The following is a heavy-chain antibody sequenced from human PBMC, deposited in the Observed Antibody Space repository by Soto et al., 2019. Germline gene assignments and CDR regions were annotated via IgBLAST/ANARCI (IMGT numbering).Heavy chain of an antibody. V-gene: IGHV2-26*01. CDR3: ARIWGPYYYYGMDV. D-gene: IGHD7-27*01. J-gene: IGHJ6*02. CDR2: IFSNDEK. CDR1: GFSLSNARMG. Sequence: QVTLKESGPVLVKPTETLTLTCTVSGFSLSNARMGVSWIRQPPGKALEWLAHIFSNDEKSYSTSLKSRLTRSKDTSQSQVVLTMTNMDPVDTATYYCARIWGPYYYYGMDVWGQGTTVTVSS.